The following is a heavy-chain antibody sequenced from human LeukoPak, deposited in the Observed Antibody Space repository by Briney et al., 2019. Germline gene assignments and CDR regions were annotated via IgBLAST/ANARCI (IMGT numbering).Heavy chain of an antibody. CDR3: ARVAVAGAD. Sequence: SETLSLTCAVYGGSFSGYYWSWIRQPPGEGLEWIGEINHSGSTNYNPSLKSRVTISVDTSKNQFSLKLSSVTAADTAVCYCARVAVAGADWGQGTLVTVSS. V-gene: IGHV4-34*01. J-gene: IGHJ4*02. CDR1: GGSFSGYY. D-gene: IGHD6-19*01. CDR2: INHSGST.